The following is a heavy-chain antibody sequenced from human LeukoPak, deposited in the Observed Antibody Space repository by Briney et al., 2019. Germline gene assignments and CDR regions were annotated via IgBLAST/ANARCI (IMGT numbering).Heavy chain of an antibody. V-gene: IGHV1-2*02. CDR1: GYTFTGYY. CDR3: ARELRLGSCSGGSCYPRSYNWFDP. Sequence: ASVKVSCKASGYTFTGYYMHWVRQAPGQGLEWMGWINPNSGGTNYAQKFQGRVTMTRDTSISTAYMELSRLRSDDTAVYYCARELRLGSCSGGSCYPRSYNWFDPWGQGTLVTVSS. CDR2: INPNSGGT. D-gene: IGHD2-15*01. J-gene: IGHJ5*02.